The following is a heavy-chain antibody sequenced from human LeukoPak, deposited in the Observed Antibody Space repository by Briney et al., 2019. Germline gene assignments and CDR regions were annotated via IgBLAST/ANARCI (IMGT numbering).Heavy chain of an antibody. Sequence: VGSLRLSCAASGFTFSSYAMSWVRQAPGKGLEWVSAISGSGGITYYADSVKGRFTISRDNSQNTLYLQMNSLRAEDTAVYYCGRGYSSSSWSLFDYWGQGTLVTVSS. V-gene: IGHV3-23*01. CDR1: GFTFSSYA. D-gene: IGHD6-6*01. CDR3: GRGYSSSSWSLFDY. CDR2: ISGSGGIT. J-gene: IGHJ4*02.